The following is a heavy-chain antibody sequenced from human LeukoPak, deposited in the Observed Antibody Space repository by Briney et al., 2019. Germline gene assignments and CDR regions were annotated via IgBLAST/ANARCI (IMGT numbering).Heavy chain of an antibody. CDR2: ISGSGGST. J-gene: IGHJ4*02. CDR1: GFTFHDYA. V-gene: IGHV3-23*01. Sequence: GRSLRLSCAASGFTFHDYAMSWVRQAPGKGLEWVSAISGSGGSTYYADSVKGRFTISRDNSKNTLYLQMNSLRAEDTTVYYCAKRPSGSGSYSGYFDYWGQGTLVTVSS. CDR3: AKRPSGSGSYSGYFDY. D-gene: IGHD3-10*01.